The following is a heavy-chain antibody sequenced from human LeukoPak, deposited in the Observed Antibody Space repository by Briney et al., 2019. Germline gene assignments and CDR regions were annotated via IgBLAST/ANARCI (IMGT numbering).Heavy chain of an antibody. D-gene: IGHD3-16*01. J-gene: IGHJ3*02. Sequence: SETLSLTCTVSGGSISSYYWSWIRQPPGKGLEWIGSIYYSGSTYYNPSLKSRVTISVDTSKNQFSLKLSSVTAADTAVYYCARQAGDDAFDIWGQGTMVTVSS. CDR1: GGSISSYY. CDR3: ARQAGDDAFDI. CDR2: IYYSGST. V-gene: IGHV4-59*05.